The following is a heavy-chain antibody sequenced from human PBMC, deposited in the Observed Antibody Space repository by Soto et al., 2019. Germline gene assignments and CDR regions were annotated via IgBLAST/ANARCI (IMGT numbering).Heavy chain of an antibody. V-gene: IGHV3-7*01. CDR3: ARGRPPSSGGNFDS. Sequence: EVHLAESGGGLVQPGGSLRVSCTASGFTFRNYWKTWVRQAPGKGLEWVANINQNEGEKYYVDSVKGRFTISRDNAYNSLYLEMDNLRVDDSAVYFCARGRPPSSGGNFDSWGQGTLVSVSS. CDR2: INQNEGEK. J-gene: IGHJ4*02. D-gene: IGHD3-10*01. CDR1: GFTFRNYW.